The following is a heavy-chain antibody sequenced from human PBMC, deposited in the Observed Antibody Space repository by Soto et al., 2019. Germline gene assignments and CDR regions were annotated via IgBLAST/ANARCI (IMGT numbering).Heavy chain of an antibody. CDR3: ARVRVDCSGGSCYSAYYYMDV. CDR1: GFTFSDYY. Sequence: GGSLRLSCAASGFTFSDYYMSWIRQAPGKGLEWVSYISSSGSTIYYADSVKGRFTISRDNAKNSLYLQMNSLRAEDTAVYYCARVRVDCSGGSCYSAYYYMDVWGKGTTVTVSS. V-gene: IGHV3-11*01. CDR2: ISSSGSTI. J-gene: IGHJ6*03. D-gene: IGHD2-15*01.